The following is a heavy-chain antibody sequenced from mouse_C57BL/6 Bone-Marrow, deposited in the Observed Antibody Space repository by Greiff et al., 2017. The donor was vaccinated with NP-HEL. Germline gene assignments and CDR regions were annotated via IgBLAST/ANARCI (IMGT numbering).Heavy chain of an antibody. CDR2: ISYDGSN. D-gene: IGHD1-1*01. J-gene: IGHJ3*01. CDR1: GYSIISGYY. CDR3: AREGGYYGSPVAY. Sequence: EVKLQESGPGLVKPSQSLSLTCSVTGYSIISGYYWNWIRQFPGNKLEWMAYISYDGSNNYNPSLKNRISITRDISKNQFFLKLTSVTTEDTATYYCAREGGYYGSPVAYWGQGTLVTVSA. V-gene: IGHV3-6*01.